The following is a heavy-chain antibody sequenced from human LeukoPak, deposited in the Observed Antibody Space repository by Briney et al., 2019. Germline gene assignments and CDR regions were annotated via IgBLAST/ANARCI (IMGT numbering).Heavy chain of an antibody. J-gene: IGHJ4*02. CDR1: GFTVSSNY. Sequence: GESLRLSCAASGFTVSSNYMSWVRQPPGKGLEWVSVIYSGGSTYYADSVKGRFTISRDNSKNTLYLQMNSLRAEDTAVHYCARFPAFPDYWGQGTLVTVSS. D-gene: IGHD2/OR15-2a*01. V-gene: IGHV3-53*01. CDR3: ARFPAFPDY. CDR2: IYSGGST.